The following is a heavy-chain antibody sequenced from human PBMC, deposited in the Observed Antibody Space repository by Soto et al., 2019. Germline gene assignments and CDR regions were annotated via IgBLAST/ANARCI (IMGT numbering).Heavy chain of an antibody. D-gene: IGHD6-13*01. V-gene: IGHV3-30*04. CDR3: AREGQPADGTTPHN. Sequence: QEQLVESGGGVVQPGRSLRLSCVASGFNFSSYAMHWVRQAPGKGLEWVAVISYDGGKKYYAESVKGRFTITRDNSQNTLYVEMTSLSAEDTAVYYCAREGQPADGTTPHNWGQGTLVTVSS. J-gene: IGHJ4*02. CDR2: ISYDGGKK. CDR1: GFNFSSYA.